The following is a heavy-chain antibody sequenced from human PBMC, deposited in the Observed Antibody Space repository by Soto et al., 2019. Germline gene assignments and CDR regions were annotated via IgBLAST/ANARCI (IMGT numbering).Heavy chain of an antibody. CDR3: AKYRGYCSGGSGSREGYLDY. J-gene: IGHJ4*02. Sequence: EVQLLESGGGLVQPGGSLRLSCAASGFTFHAYGMTWVRQAPGKGLEWVCGISGSSGNTYYADSVKGRFTISRDNSENTLYRQMNSLRTDDTAVYYCAKYRGYCSGGSGSREGYLDYWGLGTLVTVSS. CDR1: GFTFHAYG. CDR2: ISGSSGNT. V-gene: IGHV3-23*01. D-gene: IGHD2-15*01.